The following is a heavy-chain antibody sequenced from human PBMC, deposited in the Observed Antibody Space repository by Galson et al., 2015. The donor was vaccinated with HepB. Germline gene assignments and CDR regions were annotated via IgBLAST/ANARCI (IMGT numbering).Heavy chain of an antibody. D-gene: IGHD3-22*01. V-gene: IGHV3-48*04. J-gene: IGHJ1*01. CDR1: GFTFSSYS. CDR2: ISSSSSTI. CDR3: ASSVPDYYDSSGYYAEYFQH. Sequence: SLRLSCAASGFTFSSYSMNWVRQAPGKGLEWVSYISSSSSTIYYADSVKGRFTISRDNAKNSLYLQMNSLRAEDTAVYYCASSVPDYYDSSGYYAEYFQHWGQGTLVTVSS.